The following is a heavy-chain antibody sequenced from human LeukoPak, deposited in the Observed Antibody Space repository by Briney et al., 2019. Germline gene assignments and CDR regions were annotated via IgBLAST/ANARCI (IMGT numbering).Heavy chain of an antibody. J-gene: IGHJ4*02. CDR1: GFTFSSYS. D-gene: IGHD3-3*01. V-gene: IGHV3-48*02. CDR2: ISSSSSTI. Sequence: GGSLRLSCAAPGFTFSSYSMNWVRQAPGKGLEWVSYISSSSSTIYYADSVKGRFTISRDNAKNSLYLQMNSLRDEDTAVYYCARGHADFWSGYSAFDYWGQGTLVTVSS. CDR3: ARGHADFWSGYSAFDY.